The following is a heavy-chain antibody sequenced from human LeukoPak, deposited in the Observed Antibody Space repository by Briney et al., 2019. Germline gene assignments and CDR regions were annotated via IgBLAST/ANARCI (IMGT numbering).Heavy chain of an antibody. CDR2: ISAYNGNT. CDR3: ARVISGKRLRYFDWLLSGGAERFDY. J-gene: IGHJ4*02. D-gene: IGHD3-9*01. CDR1: GYTFTSYG. V-gene: IGHV1-18*01. Sequence: ASVKVSCKASGYTFTSYGISWVRQAPGQGLEWMGWISAYNGNTNYAQKLQGRVTMTTDTSTSTAYMELRSLRSDDTAVYYCARVISGKRLRYFDWLLSGGAERFDYWGPGTLVTVSS.